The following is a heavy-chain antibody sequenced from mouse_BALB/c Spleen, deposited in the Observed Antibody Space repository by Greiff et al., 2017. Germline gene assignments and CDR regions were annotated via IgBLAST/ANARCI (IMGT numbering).Heavy chain of an antibody. CDR3: TRGGYDYDKFAY. D-gene: IGHD2-4*01. CDR1: GYSFTSYW. Sequence: EVQLQQSGTVLARPGASVKMSCKASGYSFTSYWMHWVKQRPGQGLEWIGAIYPGNSDTSYNQKFKGKAKLTAVTSASTAYMELSSLTNEDSAVYYCTRGGYDYDKFAYWGQGTLVTVSA. CDR2: IYPGNSDT. J-gene: IGHJ3*01. V-gene: IGHV1-5*01.